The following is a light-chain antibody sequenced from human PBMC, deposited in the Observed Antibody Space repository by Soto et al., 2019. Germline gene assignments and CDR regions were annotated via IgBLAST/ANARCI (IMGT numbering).Light chain of an antibody. CDR3: SSYTSSSTFV. CDR2: EVS. J-gene: IGLJ1*01. V-gene: IGLV2-18*02. CDR1: SSDVGSYNR. Sequence: QSALTQAPSVSGSPGQSVTISCTGTSSDVGSYNRVSWYQQPPGTAPKLMIYEVSNRPSGVPDRFSGSKSGNTASLTISGLQAEDEADYYCSSYTSSSTFVFGTGTKVTVL.